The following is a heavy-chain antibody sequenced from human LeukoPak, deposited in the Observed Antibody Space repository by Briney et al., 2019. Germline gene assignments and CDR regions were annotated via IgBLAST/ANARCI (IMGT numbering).Heavy chain of an antibody. CDR1: GFTFSSYA. J-gene: IGHJ4*02. CDR3: ARPAYSSGWYRREPFDY. D-gene: IGHD6-19*01. CDR2: ISYDGSNK. Sequence: PGGSLRLSCAASGFTFSSYAMHWVRQAPGKGLEWVAVISYDGSNKYYADSVKGRFTISRDNSKNTLYLQMNSLRAEDTAVYYCARPAYSSGWYRREPFDYWGQGTLGNVSS. V-gene: IGHV3-30-3*01.